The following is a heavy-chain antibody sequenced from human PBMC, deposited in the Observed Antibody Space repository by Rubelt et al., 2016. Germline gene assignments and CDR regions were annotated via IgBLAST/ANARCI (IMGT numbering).Heavy chain of an antibody. J-gene: IGHJ5*02. Sequence: QVQLVQSGAEVKKPGASVKVSCKASGYTFTSYGISWVRQAPGQGLEWMGWMNPNSGNTGYAQKFQGRVTMTRTTAISTAYMELSSLRSEDTAVYYCARMVNDFWSGYHNWFDPWGQGTLVTVSS. CDR2: MNPNSGNT. CDR1: GYTFTSYG. D-gene: IGHD3-3*01. CDR3: ARMVNDFWSGYHNWFDP. V-gene: IGHV1-8*02.